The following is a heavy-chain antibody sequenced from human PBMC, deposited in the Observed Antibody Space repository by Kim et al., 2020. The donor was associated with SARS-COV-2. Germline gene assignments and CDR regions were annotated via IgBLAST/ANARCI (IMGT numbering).Heavy chain of an antibody. V-gene: IGHV3-48*02. J-gene: IGHJ4*02. CDR1: GFTFSSYS. CDR3: AKDYDSSGYYWFDY. Sequence: GGSLRLSCVASGFTFSSYSMNWVRQAPGKGLEWVSYISSSSSTIYYEDTVKGRFTISRDNAKNSLYLQMISLRDEDTAVYYCAKDYDSSGYYWFDYWGQG. CDR2: ISSSSSTI. D-gene: IGHD3-22*01.